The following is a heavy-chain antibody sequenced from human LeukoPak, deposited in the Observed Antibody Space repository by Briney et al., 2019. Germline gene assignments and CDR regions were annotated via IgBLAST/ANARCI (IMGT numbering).Heavy chain of an antibody. CDR3: AKVSPLPNTIVVVPAATLFDY. CDR1: GFTFSSYA. Sequence: PGGSLRLSCAASGFTFSSYAMSWVRQAPGKGLEWVSAISGSGGSTYYADSVKGRFTISRDNSKNTLYLQMNSLRAEDTAVYYCAKVSPLPNTIVVVPAATLFDYWGQGTLVTVSS. D-gene: IGHD2-2*01. CDR2: ISGSGGST. V-gene: IGHV3-23*01. J-gene: IGHJ4*02.